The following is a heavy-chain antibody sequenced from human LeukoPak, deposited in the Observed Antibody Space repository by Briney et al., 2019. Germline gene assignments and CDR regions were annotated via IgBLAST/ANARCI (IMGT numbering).Heavy chain of an antibody. CDR3: ARDRFYYDSSGGHYYGMDV. CDR1: GGSISGYY. D-gene: IGHD3-22*01. V-gene: IGHV4-59*01. CDR2: ISFSGIT. J-gene: IGHJ6*02. Sequence: SETLSLTCTVSGGSISGYYWSWIRQPPGKGLEWIGYISFSGITNYNPSLESRVTISLDTSKNQFSLKLNSVIAADTAVYYCARDRFYYDSSGGHYYGMDVWGRGTTVTVSS.